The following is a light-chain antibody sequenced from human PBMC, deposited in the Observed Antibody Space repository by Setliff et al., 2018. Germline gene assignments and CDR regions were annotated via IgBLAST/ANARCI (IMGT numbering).Light chain of an antibody. CDR1: SSDVGGYNY. J-gene: IGLJ1*01. Sequence: QSVLTQPRSVSGSPGQSVTISCTGTSSDVGGYNYVSWYQQHPGKAPKLMISDVSKRPSGVPDRFSGSKSGNTASLSISGLQAEDEADYYCSSYTSSSTLYVFGTGTKVT. CDR2: DVS. V-gene: IGLV2-11*01. CDR3: SSYTSSSTLYV.